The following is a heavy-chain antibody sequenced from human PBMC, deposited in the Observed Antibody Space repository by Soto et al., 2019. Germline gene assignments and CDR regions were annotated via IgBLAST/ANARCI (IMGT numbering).Heavy chain of an antibody. Sequence: QVQLVQSGAEVKKPGASVKVSCKASGYTFTSYAMHWVRQAPGQRLEWMGWINAGNGNTQYSQKFQGRVTINSDTSASTAYMELSSLRSEDTAVYYCARGTCSGGGCYSFHFEYWGQGTLVTVSS. V-gene: IGHV1-3*01. J-gene: IGHJ4*02. CDR2: INAGNGNT. CDR3: ARGTCSGGGCYSFHFEY. CDR1: GYTFTSYA. D-gene: IGHD2-15*01.